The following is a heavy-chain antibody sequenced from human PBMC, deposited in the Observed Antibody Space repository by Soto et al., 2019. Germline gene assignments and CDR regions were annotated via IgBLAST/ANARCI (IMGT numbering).Heavy chain of an antibody. J-gene: IGHJ4*02. CDR1: GHTLTELS. V-gene: IGHV1-24*01. Sequence: QVQLVQSGAEVKKPGASVKVSCKVSGHTLTELSMHWVRLAPGKGLEWMGGFDPEDGETISAQKFQGRVTMTEDTSTDSTYLEQSSLRSEDTAVYYCAAGGTRWLHSPFDYWGQGTLVTISS. CDR3: AAGGTRWLHSPFDY. D-gene: IGHD1-1*01. CDR2: FDPEDGET.